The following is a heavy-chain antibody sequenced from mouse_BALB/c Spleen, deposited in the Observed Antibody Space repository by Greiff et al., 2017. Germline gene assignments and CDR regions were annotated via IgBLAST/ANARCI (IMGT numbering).Heavy chain of an antibody. CDR1: GFTFSNYW. D-gene: IGHD2-14*01. CDR3: TREQVRGDFDV. V-gene: IGHV6-6*02. Sequence: EVKVEESGGGLVQPGGSMKLSCVASGFTFSNYWMNWVRQSPEKGLEWVAEIRLKSNNYATHYAESVKGRFTISRDDSKSSVYLQMNNLRAEDTGIYYCTREQVRGDFDVWGAGTTVTVSS. J-gene: IGHJ1*01. CDR2: IRLKSNNYAT.